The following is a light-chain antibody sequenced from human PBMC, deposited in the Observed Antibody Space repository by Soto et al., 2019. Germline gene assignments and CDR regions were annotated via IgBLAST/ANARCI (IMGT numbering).Light chain of an antibody. CDR3: SSYRNSSTYVV. Sequence: QSALTQPASVSGSPGQSITISCTGTNSDVGGYNYVAWYQQHPGKAPKLMIYHVSNRPSGVSNRFSGSKSGDTASLTISGLQAEDEADYYCSSYRNSSTYVVFGGGTKLTVL. CDR1: NSDVGGYNY. CDR2: HVS. V-gene: IGLV2-14*03. J-gene: IGLJ2*01.